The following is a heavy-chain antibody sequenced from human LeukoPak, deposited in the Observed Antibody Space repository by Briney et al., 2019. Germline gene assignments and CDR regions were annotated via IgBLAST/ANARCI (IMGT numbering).Heavy chain of an antibody. V-gene: IGHV4-39*01. CDR1: GGSISSSSYY. D-gene: IGHD6-19*01. J-gene: IGHJ4*02. CDR3: ASMYSSGWYEGFF. CDR2: IYYGGST. Sequence: PSETLSLTCTVSGGSISSSSYYSGWIRHPPGEGRGWIGSIYYGGSTYYNPSLRSGVTISVDTSENQFSLKLTSLTAADTPLYYCASMYSSGWYEGFFWGQGTLVTVSS.